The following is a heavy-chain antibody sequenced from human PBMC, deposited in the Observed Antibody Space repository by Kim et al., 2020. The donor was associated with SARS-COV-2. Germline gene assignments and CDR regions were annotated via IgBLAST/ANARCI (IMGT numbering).Heavy chain of an antibody. CDR3: VAVAHNYYYGMDV. V-gene: IGHV4-39*07. CDR2: IYYSGST. CDR1: GGSISSSSYY. Sequence: SETLSLTCTVSGGSISSSSYYWGWIRQPPGKGLEWIGSIYYSGSTYYNPSLKSRVTISVDTSKNQFSLKLSSVTAADTAVYYCVAVAHNYYYGMDVWGQGTTVTVSS. D-gene: IGHD2-15*01. J-gene: IGHJ6*02.